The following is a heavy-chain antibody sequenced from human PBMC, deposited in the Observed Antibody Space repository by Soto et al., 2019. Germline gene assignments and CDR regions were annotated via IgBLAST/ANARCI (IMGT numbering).Heavy chain of an antibody. J-gene: IGHJ4*02. Sequence: VRLVETGGGLIQPGGSLRLSCAASGFAVSGNYMSWVRQAPGKGLEWVSVIYSGGSTYYADSVKGRFTISRDNSKNTLYLQMNSLRADDTAVYYCARAPSYGDSPFDFWGQGTLVTVSS. CDR3: ARAPSYGDSPFDF. V-gene: IGHV3-53*02. D-gene: IGHD4-17*01. CDR1: GFAVSGNY. CDR2: IYSGGST.